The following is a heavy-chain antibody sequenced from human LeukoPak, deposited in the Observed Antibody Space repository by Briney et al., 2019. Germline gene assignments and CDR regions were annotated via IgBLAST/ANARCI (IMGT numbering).Heavy chain of an antibody. V-gene: IGHV1-2*02. CDR2: INPNSGGT. D-gene: IGHD5-12*01. CDR1: VYTFTGYY. J-gene: IGHJ6*03. Sequence: GASVKVSCKASVYTFTGYYMHWVRQAPGQGLEWMGWINPNSGGTNYAQKFQGRVTMTRDTSISTAYMELSRLRSDDTAVYYCASAHSGYDWDYYYYYYMDVWGKGTTVTVSS. CDR3: ASAHSGYDWDYYYYYYMDV.